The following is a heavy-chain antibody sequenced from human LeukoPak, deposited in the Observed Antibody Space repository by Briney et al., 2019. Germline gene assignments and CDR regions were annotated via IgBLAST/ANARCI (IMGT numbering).Heavy chain of an antibody. J-gene: IGHJ4*02. CDR1: GGTFSSYA. D-gene: IGHD2-8*01. CDR3: ARGSVGIVLMVYGALGY. Sequence: SVKVSCKASGGTFSSYAISWVRQAPGQGLEWMGGIIPIFGTANYAQKFQGRVMITADESTSTAYMELSSLRSEDTAVYYCARGSVGIVLMVYGALGYWGQGTLVTVSS. CDR2: IIPIFGTA. V-gene: IGHV1-69*13.